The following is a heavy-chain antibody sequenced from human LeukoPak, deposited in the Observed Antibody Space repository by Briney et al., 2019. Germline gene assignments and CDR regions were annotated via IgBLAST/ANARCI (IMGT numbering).Heavy chain of an antibody. V-gene: IGHV4-34*01. CDR2: INHSGST. Sequence: SETLSLTCAVYGGSFSGYYWSWIRQPPGKGLEWIGEINHSGSTHYNPSLKSRVTISVDTSKNQFSLKLSSVTAADTAVYYCASGGATPFDYWGQGTLVTVSS. CDR1: GGSFSGYY. J-gene: IGHJ4*02. D-gene: IGHD1-26*01. CDR3: ASGGATPFDY.